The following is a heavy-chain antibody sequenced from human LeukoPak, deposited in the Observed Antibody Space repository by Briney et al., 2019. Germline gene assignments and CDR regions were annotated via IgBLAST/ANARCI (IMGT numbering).Heavy chain of an antibody. J-gene: IGHJ3*02. CDR2: INAGNGDT. D-gene: IGHD5-24*01. CDR3: ARVDETNAFDI. Sequence: GASVKVSCKASGYTFTSYALHWVRQAPGQRLEWMGWINAGNGDTKYSQKFQGRVTITRDTSASTAYMELSSLRSEVTAVYYCARVDETNAFDIWGQGTMVTVSS. V-gene: IGHV1-3*01. CDR1: GYTFTSYA.